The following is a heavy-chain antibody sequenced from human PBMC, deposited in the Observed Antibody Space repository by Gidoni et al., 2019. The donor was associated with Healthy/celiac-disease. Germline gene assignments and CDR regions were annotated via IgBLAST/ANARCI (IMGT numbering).Heavy chain of an antibody. CDR2: ISSSSSYI. CDR1: GFTFSSYS. CDR3: ARVLVKYYGSGSPKYYYYGMDV. J-gene: IGHJ6*02. D-gene: IGHD3-10*01. Sequence: EVQLVESGGGLVKPGGSLRLSCAASGFTFSSYSMNLVRQAPGKGLEWVASISSSSSYIYYADSVKGRFTISRDNAKNSLYLQMNSLRAEDTAVYYCARVLVKYYGSGSPKYYYYGMDVWGQGTTVTVSS. V-gene: IGHV3-21*01.